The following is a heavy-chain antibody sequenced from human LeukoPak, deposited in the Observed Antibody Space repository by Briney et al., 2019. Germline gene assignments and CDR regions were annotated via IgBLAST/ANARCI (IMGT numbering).Heavy chain of an antibody. CDR2: INHSGGT. J-gene: IGHJ4*02. Sequence: SEALSLTCAVYGGSFSGYYWSWIRQPPGKGLEWIGEINHSGGTNYNPSLKSRVTISVDTSKNQFSLKLSSVTAADTAVYYCARLGALRWSKGNYFDYWGQGTLVTVSS. CDR3: ARLGALRWSKGNYFDY. CDR1: GGSFSGYY. D-gene: IGHD4-23*01. V-gene: IGHV4-34*01.